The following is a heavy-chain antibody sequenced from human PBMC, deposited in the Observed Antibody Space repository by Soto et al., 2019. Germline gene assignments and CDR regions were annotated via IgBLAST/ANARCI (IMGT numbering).Heavy chain of an antibody. J-gene: IGHJ6*02. CDR3: ARLVKHVRAYGMDV. CDR2: IYPGDSDT. V-gene: IGHV5-51*01. Sequence: PGESLKISCKGVEYSFSGYWIAWVRQMPGKALERMGIIYPGDSDTRYSPSFQGQVSISADKSISAAYLQWSSLKAADTAMYYCARLVKHVRAYGMDVWGQGTTVTVSS. CDR1: EYSFSGYW.